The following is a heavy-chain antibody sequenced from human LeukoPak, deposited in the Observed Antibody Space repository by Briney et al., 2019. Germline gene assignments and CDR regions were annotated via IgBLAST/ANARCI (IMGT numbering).Heavy chain of an antibody. CDR1: GGTFSSYA. V-gene: IGHV1-2*02. CDR2: INPNSGGT. CDR3: ARGSGRGVRGYYYMDV. Sequence: GASVKVSCKASGGTFSSYAISWVRQAPGQGLEWMGWINPNSGGTNYAQKFQGRVTMTRDTSISTAYMELSSLRSEDTAVYYCARGSGRGVRGYYYMDVWGKGTTVTISS. D-gene: IGHD3-10*01. J-gene: IGHJ6*03.